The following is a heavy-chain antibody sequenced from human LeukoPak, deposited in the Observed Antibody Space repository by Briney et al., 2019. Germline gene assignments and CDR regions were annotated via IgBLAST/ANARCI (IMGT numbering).Heavy chain of an antibody. CDR3: ARGGGASKQLVGYYYMDV. D-gene: IGHD6-6*01. J-gene: IGHJ6*03. CDR2: IYTSGST. Sequence: SETLSLTCTVSGGSISSGSYYWSWIRQPAGKGLEWIGPIYTSGSTNYNPSLKSRVTISVDTSKNQFSLKLSSVTAADTAVYYCARGGGASKQLVGYYYMDVWGKGTTVTVSS. CDR1: GGSISSGSYY. V-gene: IGHV4-61*02.